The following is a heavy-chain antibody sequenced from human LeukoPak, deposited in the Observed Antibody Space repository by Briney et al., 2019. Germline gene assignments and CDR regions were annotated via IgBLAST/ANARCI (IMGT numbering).Heavy chain of an antibody. J-gene: IGHJ4*02. CDR2: ISSTSSAI. CDR1: KFTFSNYS. CDR3: ARVIGSYGDSAY. Sequence: GGSLRLSCAASKFTFSNYSMNWVRQAPGKGLEWLSYISSTSSAIYYADSLKGRFTISRDNAKNSLYLQMDSLRAEDTAVYYCARVIGSYGDSAYWGQGTLVTVSS. V-gene: IGHV3-48*04. D-gene: IGHD1-26*01.